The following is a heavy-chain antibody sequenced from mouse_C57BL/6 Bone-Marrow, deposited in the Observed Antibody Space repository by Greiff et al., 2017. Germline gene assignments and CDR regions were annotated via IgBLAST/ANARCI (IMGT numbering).Heavy chain of an antibody. D-gene: IGHD1-1*01. CDR1: GFTFTDYY. CDR3: ARGYYGSSYYFDY. Sequence: EVMLVESGGGLVQPGGSLSLSCAASGFTFTDYYMSWVRQPPGKALEWLGFIRNKANGYTTEYSASVKGRFTISRDNSQSILYLQMNALRAEDSATYYCARGYYGSSYYFDYWGQGTTLTVSS. J-gene: IGHJ2*01. CDR2: IRNKANGYTT. V-gene: IGHV7-3*01.